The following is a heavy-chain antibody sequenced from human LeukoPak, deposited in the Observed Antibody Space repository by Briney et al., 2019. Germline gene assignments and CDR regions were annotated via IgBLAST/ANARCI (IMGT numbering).Heavy chain of an antibody. V-gene: IGHV3-30*02. Sequence: TGGSLRLSCAASGFTFSSYGMHWVRQAPGKGLEWVAFIRYDGSNKYYADSVKGRFTISRDNSKNTLYLQMNSLRAEDTAVYYCAKDALIAARPTHFDYWGQGTLVTVSS. CDR1: GFTFSSYG. CDR3: AKDALIAARPTHFDY. D-gene: IGHD6-6*01. CDR2: IRYDGSNK. J-gene: IGHJ4*02.